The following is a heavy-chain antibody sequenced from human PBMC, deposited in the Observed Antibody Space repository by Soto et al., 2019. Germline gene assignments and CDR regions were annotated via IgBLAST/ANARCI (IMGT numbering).Heavy chain of an antibody. CDR2: IVVGSGNT. CDR1: GFTFTSSA. CDR3: AADSPKVGYYYGMDV. J-gene: IGHJ6*02. Sequence: SVKVSCKASGFTFTSSAVQWVRQARGQRLEWIGWIVVGSGNTNYAQKFQEGVTITRDMSTSTAYMELSSLRSEDTAAYYCAADSPKVGYYYGMDVWGQGTTVTVSS. D-gene: IGHD3-10*01. V-gene: IGHV1-58*01.